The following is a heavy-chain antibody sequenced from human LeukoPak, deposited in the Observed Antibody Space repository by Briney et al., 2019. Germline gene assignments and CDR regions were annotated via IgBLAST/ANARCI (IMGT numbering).Heavy chain of an antibody. CDR2: IYTSGST. J-gene: IGHJ4*02. V-gene: IGHV4-61*02. CDR1: GGSISSGSYY. Sequence: SETLSLTCTVSGGSISSGSYYWSWIRQPAGKGLEWIGLIYTSGSTNYNPSLKSRVTISVDTSKNQFSLKLSSVTAADTAVYYCARGPTYCSSSSCLQGEWGQGTLVTVSS. CDR3: ARGPTYCSSSSCLQGE. D-gene: IGHD2-15*01.